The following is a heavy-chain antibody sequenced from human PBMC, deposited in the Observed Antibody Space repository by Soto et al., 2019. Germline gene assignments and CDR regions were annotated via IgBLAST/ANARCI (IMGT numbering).Heavy chain of an antibody. CDR1: GDSIRSYY. D-gene: IGHD3-22*01. V-gene: IGHV4-59*01. CDR3: VRDRAYYESSGLYFDY. CDR2: IYDSGST. Sequence: QVQLQESGPGLVKPSETLSLTCTVSGDSIRSYYWSWIRQPPGKGLEWIGYIYDSGSTNYNPSLKSRVTISVDTSKSQFSLKLSSVTAADTAVYYCVRDRAYYESSGLYFDYWGQGTLVTVSS. J-gene: IGHJ4*02.